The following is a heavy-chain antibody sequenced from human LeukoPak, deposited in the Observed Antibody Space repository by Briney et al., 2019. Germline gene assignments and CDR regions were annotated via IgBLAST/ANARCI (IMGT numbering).Heavy chain of an antibody. V-gene: IGHV1-69*13. CDR2: IIPIFGRA. J-gene: IGHJ6*02. D-gene: IGHD2-2*01. CDR3: ARATTGYCSSTSCYHYYYYYGMDV. Sequence: ASVKVSCKASGGTFSSYAISWVRQAPGQGLEWMGGIIPIFGRANYAQKCQSSVTITADESTSTAYMELSSLRSEDTAVYYCARATTGYCSSTSCYHYYYYYGMDVWGQGTTVTVSS. CDR1: GGTFSSYA.